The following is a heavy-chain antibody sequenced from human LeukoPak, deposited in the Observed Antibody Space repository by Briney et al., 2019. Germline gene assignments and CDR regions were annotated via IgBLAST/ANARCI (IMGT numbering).Heavy chain of an antibody. CDR2: IYHSGST. V-gene: IGHV4-34*01. D-gene: IGHD3-9*01. CDR1: GGSFSGYY. CDR3: ARGLFDINTICPFPFDL. J-gene: IGHJ4*02. Sequence: PSETLSLTCAVYGGSFSGYYWSWIRQPPEMGLEWIGQIYHSGSTKYNGSLKSRVTISVDTSKNQFSLKLNSVTAADTAVYYCARGLFDINTICPFPFDLWGQGTLVTVSS.